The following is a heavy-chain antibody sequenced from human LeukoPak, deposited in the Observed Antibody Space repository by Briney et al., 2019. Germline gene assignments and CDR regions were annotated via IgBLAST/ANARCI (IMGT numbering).Heavy chain of an antibody. J-gene: IGHJ4*02. CDR2: IYPGDSDT. CDR3: ARHIYSGNYYGNYYFEY. CDR1: EYSFTTYW. V-gene: IGHV5-51*01. Sequence: GESLKISCKGSEYSFTTYWIVWVRQMPGKGLEWMGIIYPGDSDTRYSPSFQGQVTISADKSISTAYLQWRSLKASDTAMYYCARHIYSGNYYGNYYFEYWGQGTLVTVSS. D-gene: IGHD1-26*01.